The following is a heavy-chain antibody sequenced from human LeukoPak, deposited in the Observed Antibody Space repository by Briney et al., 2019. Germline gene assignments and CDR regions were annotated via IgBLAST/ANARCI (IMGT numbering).Heavy chain of an antibody. Sequence: PSETLSLTCTVSGGSISSSSYYWGWIRQPPGKGLEWVSAISGSGGSTYYADSVKGRFTISRDNSKNTLYLQMNSLRAEDTAVYYCAKDFGGPYYDFWSGRYGLDYWGQGTLVTVSS. CDR2: ISGSGGST. CDR3: AKDFGGPYYDFWSGRYGLDY. J-gene: IGHJ4*02. CDR1: GGSISSSSYY. D-gene: IGHD3-3*01. V-gene: IGHV3-23*01.